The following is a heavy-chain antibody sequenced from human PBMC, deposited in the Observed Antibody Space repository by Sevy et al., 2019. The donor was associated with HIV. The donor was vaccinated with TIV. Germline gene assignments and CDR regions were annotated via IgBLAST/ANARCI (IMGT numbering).Heavy chain of an antibody. CDR3: ARDFTGYNGMDV. V-gene: IGHV3-30*03. CDR2: ISYHGRNK. D-gene: IGHD3-9*01. Sequence: GGSLRLSCVASGFTFSTHGMHWVRQAPGKGLEWVAVISYHGRNKFYGSTVEGRFTISRDNSKKTPYLQMNSLTTEDTAVYYWARDFTGYNGMDVWGQGTMVTVSS. CDR1: GFTFSTHG. J-gene: IGHJ6*02.